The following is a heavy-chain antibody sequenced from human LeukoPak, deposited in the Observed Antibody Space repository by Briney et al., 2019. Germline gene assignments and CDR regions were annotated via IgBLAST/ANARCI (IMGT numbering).Heavy chain of an antibody. V-gene: IGHV3-30*19. CDR2: ISYDGSNK. CDR3: ARGRYYDILTGYYYGMDV. Sequence: GGSLRLSCAASGFTFSSYGMHWVRQAPGKGLEWVAVISYDGSNKYYADSVKGRFTISRDNSKNTLYLQMNSLRAEDTAVYYCARGRYYDILTGYYYGMDVWGQGTTVTVSS. J-gene: IGHJ6*02. CDR1: GFTFSSYG. D-gene: IGHD3-9*01.